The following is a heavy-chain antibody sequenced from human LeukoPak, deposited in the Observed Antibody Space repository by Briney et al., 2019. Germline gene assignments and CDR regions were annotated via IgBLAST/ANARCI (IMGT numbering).Heavy chain of an antibody. V-gene: IGHV6-1*01. CDR1: GDSVSNNNVA. D-gene: IGHD6-13*01. CDR3: ARVQQLGQGFHY. CDR2: TYYRSKWYN. Sequence: SQTLSLTCAISGDSVSNNNVAWNWVRQSPSRGLEWLGRTYYRSKWYNDYAVSVKSRITITPDTSKNRVSLQLSSVSLEDTAIYFCARVQQLGQGFHYWGQGTLVTVSS. J-gene: IGHJ4*02.